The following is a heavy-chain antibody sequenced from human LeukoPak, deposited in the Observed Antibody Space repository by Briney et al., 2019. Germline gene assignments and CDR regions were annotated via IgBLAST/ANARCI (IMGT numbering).Heavy chain of an antibody. CDR2: IYYSGST. V-gene: IGHV4-39*01. CDR3: ARRHQSRRDGYKKTAFDI. CDR1: GGSISSSSYY. J-gene: IGHJ3*02. Sequence: PSETLSLTCTVSGGSISSSSYYWGWIRQPPGKGLEWIGSIYYSGSTYYNPSLKSRVTISVDTSKNQFSLKLGSVTAADTAVYYCARRHQSRRDGYKKTAFDIWGQGTMVTVSS. D-gene: IGHD5-24*01.